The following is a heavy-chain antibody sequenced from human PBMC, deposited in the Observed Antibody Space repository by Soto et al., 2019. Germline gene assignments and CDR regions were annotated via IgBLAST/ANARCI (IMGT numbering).Heavy chain of an antibody. CDR2: ISNTGSTI. Sequence: GGSLRLSCAASGFTLSNHYMTWIRHAPGKGLEWLSYISNTGSTISYADSVKGRFTVSRDNANNSLYLQMNSLRAEDTAVYYCSRDPRLLDYWGQGTLVTVSS. D-gene: IGHD6-25*01. CDR3: SRDPRLLDY. CDR1: GFTLSNHY. J-gene: IGHJ4*02. V-gene: IGHV3-11*01.